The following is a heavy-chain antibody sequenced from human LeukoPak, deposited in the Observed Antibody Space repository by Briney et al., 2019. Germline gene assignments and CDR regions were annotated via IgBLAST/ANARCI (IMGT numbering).Heavy chain of an antibody. CDR3: AKDRSYYGSASYYPGVFDY. D-gene: IGHD3-10*01. CDR1: EFTFNSYG. Sequence: GGSLRLSCEGSEFTFNSYGMHWVRQAPGKGLEWVAVISYDGSNTYYADSVKGRFTISRDNSKNTLYLQMNSVRAEDTAVYYCAKDRSYYGSASYYPGVFDYWGQGTLVTVSS. CDR2: ISYDGSNT. J-gene: IGHJ4*02. V-gene: IGHV3-30*18.